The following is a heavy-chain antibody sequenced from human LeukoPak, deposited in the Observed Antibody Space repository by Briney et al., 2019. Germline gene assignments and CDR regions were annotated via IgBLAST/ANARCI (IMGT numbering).Heavy chain of an antibody. CDR2: ISTSGST. Sequence: TSETLSLTCTVSDGSISSYYWSWIRQPAGKGLEWIGRISTSGSTNYNPSLKSRVTMSVDTSKNQFSLKLSSVTAADTAVYYCAREVGGYSGYDSLHYYYYMDVWGKGTMVTVSS. CDR1: DGSISSYY. D-gene: IGHD5-12*01. J-gene: IGHJ6*03. V-gene: IGHV4-4*07. CDR3: AREVGGYSGYDSLHYYYYMDV.